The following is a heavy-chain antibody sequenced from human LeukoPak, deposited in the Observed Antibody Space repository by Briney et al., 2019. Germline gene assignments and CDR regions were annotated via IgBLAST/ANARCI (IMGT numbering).Heavy chain of an antibody. CDR2: IIPIFGTA. V-gene: IGHV1-69*05. Sequence: GASVKLSFKASGGTFSSYAISWVRQAPGQGLEWMGGIIPIFGTANYAQKFQGRVTITTDESTSTAYMELSSLRSHDTAVYYLGRDGYSYGYRAFDIWGQGTMVTVSS. CDR3: GRDGYSYGYRAFDI. J-gene: IGHJ3*02. CDR1: GGTFSSYA. D-gene: IGHD5-18*01.